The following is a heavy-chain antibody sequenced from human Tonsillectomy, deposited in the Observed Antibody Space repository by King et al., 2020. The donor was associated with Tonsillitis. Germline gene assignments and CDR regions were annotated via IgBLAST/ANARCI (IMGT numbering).Heavy chain of an antibody. Sequence: EVQLVESGGDLVQPGGSLRLSCAASGFTFSSFAMSWVRQAPGKGLEWVSTISVTGGDTYYAASVKGRFTISRDNSKNTMSLQMNSLRAEDTAVYYCAKDLPDGSGWYRDFFDYWGQGTLVTVSS. D-gene: IGHD6-19*01. J-gene: IGHJ4*02. CDR1: GFTFSSFA. V-gene: IGHV3-23*04. CDR2: ISVTGGDT. CDR3: AKDLPDGSGWYRDFFDY.